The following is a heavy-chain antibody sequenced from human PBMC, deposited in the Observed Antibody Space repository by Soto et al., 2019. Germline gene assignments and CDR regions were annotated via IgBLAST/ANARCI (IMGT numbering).Heavy chain of an antibody. CDR1: GYTFTSYG. Sequence: GASVKVSCKASGYTFTSYGISWVRQAPGQGLEWKGWINAGNGKTKYSQKIKGRVTITRDISASTAYMELSNLRSEDTAVYYCATSGHCSGGSCLYYCYYYYMDVWGKGTTVTVSS. D-gene: IGHD2-15*01. CDR2: INAGNGKT. J-gene: IGHJ6*03. CDR3: ATSGHCSGGSCLYYCYYYYMDV. V-gene: IGHV1-18*01.